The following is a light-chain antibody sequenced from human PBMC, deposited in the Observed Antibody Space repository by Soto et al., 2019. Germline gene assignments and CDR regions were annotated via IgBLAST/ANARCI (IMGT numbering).Light chain of an antibody. J-gene: IGLJ3*02. CDR1: SSDVGAYNY. CDR3: CSYAGSYTWV. Sequence: QSVLTQPRSVSGSPGQSVTISCTGTSSDVGAYNYVSWYQQHPGKAPKLIIYDVNERTAGVPDRLSGSKSGNTASLSISGLQAEDEADYYCCSYAGSYTWVFGGGTKL. CDR2: DVN. V-gene: IGLV2-11*01.